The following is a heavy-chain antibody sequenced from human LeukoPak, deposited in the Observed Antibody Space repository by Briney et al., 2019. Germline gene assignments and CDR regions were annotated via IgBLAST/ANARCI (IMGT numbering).Heavy chain of an antibody. CDR1: GGSISSYY. CDR3: ARAYQPDTGTIDY. J-gene: IGHJ4*02. CDR2: INHSGST. V-gene: IGHV4-34*01. D-gene: IGHD1/OR15-1a*01. Sequence: PSETLSLTCTVSGGSISSYYWSWIRQPPGKGLEWIGEINHSGSTNYNPSLKSRVTISVDTSKNQYSLKLSSVTAADTAVYYCARAYQPDTGTIDYWGQGTLVTVSS.